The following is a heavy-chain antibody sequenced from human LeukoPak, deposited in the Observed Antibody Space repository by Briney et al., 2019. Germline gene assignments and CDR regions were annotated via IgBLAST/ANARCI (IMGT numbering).Heavy chain of an antibody. Sequence: ASVKVSCKASGYTFTGYYMHWVRQAPGQGLEWMGWINPNSGGTNYAQKFQGRVTMTRDTSISTAYMELSRLRSDDTAVYYCARDPTYSTVATPYNWFDPWGQGTLVTVSS. J-gene: IGHJ5*02. D-gene: IGHD4-23*01. V-gene: IGHV1-2*02. CDR3: ARDPTYSTVATPYNWFDP. CDR2: INPNSGGT. CDR1: GYTFTGYY.